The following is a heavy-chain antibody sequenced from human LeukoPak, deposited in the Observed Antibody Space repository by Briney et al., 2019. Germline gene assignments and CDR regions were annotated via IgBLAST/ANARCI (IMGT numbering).Heavy chain of an antibody. D-gene: IGHD2-15*01. CDR2: ISSDGNHK. CDR3: ASLLLYCSGSTCYSDY. CDR1: GFTFSTYG. J-gene: IGHJ4*02. Sequence: GGSLRLSCAASGFTFSTYGMHWVRQAPGEGLEWVAVISSDGNHKYYIDSVKGRFTISRDNSKNTLYLQMTSLRTEDTAVYYCASLLLYCSGSTCYSDYWGQGTLVTVSS. V-gene: IGHV3-30*03.